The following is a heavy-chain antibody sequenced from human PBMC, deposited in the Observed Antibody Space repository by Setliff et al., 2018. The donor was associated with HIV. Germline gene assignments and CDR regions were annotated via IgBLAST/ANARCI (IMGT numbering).Heavy chain of an antibody. CDR2: ISWNSGSI. D-gene: IGHD4-17*01. J-gene: IGHJ6*02. V-gene: IGHV3-9*01. CDR3: ARAKIGPYGDSTYYYGLDV. Sequence: GGSLRLSCTASGFTFDDYAMHWVRQAPGKGLEWVSGISWNSGSIGYADSVKGRFTISRDNSKNTLYLQMNSLRAEDTAVYYCARAKIGPYGDSTYYYGLDVWGQGTTVTVSS. CDR1: GFTFDDYA.